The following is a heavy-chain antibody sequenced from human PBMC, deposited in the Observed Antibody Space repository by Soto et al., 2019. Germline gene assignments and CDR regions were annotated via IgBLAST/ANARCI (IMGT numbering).Heavy chain of an antibody. Sequence: QVQLVQSGAEVKKPGASVKVSCKASGYTFTGYYMHWVRQAPGQGLEWMGWINPNSGGTNYAQKVQGRVTMTRDTSISTAYMELSRLRSDDTAVYYCARYCSSTSCYPDYWGQGTLVTVSS. CDR2: INPNSGGT. CDR3: ARYCSSTSCYPDY. CDR1: GYTFTGYY. D-gene: IGHD2-2*01. V-gene: IGHV1-2*02. J-gene: IGHJ4*02.